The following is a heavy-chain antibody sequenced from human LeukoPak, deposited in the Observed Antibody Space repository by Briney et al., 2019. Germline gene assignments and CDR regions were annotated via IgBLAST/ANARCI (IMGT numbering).Heavy chain of an antibody. J-gene: IGHJ3*02. V-gene: IGHV4-59*01. CDR3: ARPHRAIDAFDI. D-gene: IGHD3-9*01. CDR1: GRSINSYY. CDR2: IYYSGST. Sequence: SETLSLTCTVAGRSINSYYWSWIRQPPGKGLEWIGYIYYSGSTKYNPSLESRVTISVDTSKNQFSLKLSSVTAADTAVYYCARPHRAIDAFDIRGQGTMVTVSS.